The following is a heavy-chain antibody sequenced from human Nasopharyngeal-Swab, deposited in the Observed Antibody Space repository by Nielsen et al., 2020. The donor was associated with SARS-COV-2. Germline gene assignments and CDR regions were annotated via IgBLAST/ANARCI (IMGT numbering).Heavy chain of an antibody. D-gene: IGHD6-19*01. V-gene: IGHV3-30-3*01. CDR3: ARDEGGGWRP. J-gene: IGHJ4*02. Sequence: GGSLRPSCAPSGSTSSSYAMHWVRQAPGKGLEWVAVISYDGSNKYYADSVKGRFTISRDNSKNTLYLQMNSLRAEGTAVYSCARDEGGGWRPWGQGTLVTVSS. CDR2: ISYDGSNK. CDR1: GSTSSSYA.